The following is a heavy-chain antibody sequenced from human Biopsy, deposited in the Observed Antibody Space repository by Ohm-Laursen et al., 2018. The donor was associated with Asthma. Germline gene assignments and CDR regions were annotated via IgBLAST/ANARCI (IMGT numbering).Heavy chain of an antibody. V-gene: IGHV3-30*04. J-gene: IGHJ4*02. CDR2: ISYDGSSI. CDR3: AKEGVAGTHIED. CDR1: RFTYE. Sequence: SLRLSCAASRFTYETHWVRQAPGKGLEWVAVISYDGSSIYYADSVKGRFTISRDNSKNTLSLQMNSLTAEDAAVYYCAKEGVAGTHIEDWGQGTLVTVSS. D-gene: IGHD6-19*01.